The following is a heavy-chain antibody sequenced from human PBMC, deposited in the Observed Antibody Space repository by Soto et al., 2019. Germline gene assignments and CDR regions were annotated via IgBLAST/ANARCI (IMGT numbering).Heavy chain of an antibody. CDR2: ISVSATT. CDR1: GFTFSTYA. Sequence: GSLRLSCAASGFTFSTYAMSWVRQAPGKWLEWVSGISVSATTYYADSVKGRFAISRDNSENTLHLQVNSLRAEDTAVYYCAKSLSENNYGMDVWGQGTTVTVSS. V-gene: IGHV3-23*01. J-gene: IGHJ6*02. CDR3: AKSLSENNYGMDV.